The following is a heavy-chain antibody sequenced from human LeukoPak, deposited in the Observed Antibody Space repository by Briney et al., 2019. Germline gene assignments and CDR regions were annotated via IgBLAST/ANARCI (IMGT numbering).Heavy chain of an antibody. J-gene: IGHJ6*03. CDR1: GFTFSIFD. V-gene: IGHV3-13*01. Sequence: GGSLRLSCAASGFTFSIFDMHWVRQPTGQGLEWVSTIWTASDTYYPVSVECRFTLSRDNAKNPLYLQLNSLTAGDTAVYYCARGPPRGKYYYMDVWGKGTTVTVSS. D-gene: IGHD1-1*01. CDR3: ARGPPRGKYYYMDV. CDR2: IWTASDT.